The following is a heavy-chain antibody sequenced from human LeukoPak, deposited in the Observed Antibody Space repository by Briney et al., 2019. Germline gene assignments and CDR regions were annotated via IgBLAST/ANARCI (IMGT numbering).Heavy chain of an antibody. J-gene: IGHJ4*02. V-gene: IGHV4-34*01. CDR2: INHSGST. Sequence: KPSETLSLTCTVSGGSFSGYYWSWIRQPPGKGLEWIGEINHSGSTNYNPPLKSRVTISVDTSKNQFSLKLSSVTAADTAVYYCARGGGGSYYDYWGQGTLVTVSS. CDR3: ARGGGGSYYDY. CDR1: GGSFSGYY. D-gene: IGHD1-26*01.